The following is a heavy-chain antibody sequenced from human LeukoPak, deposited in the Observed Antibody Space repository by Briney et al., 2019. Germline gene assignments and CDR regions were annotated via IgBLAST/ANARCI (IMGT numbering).Heavy chain of an antibody. V-gene: IGHV5-51*01. CDR3: VRVRAAATIDAFDI. J-gene: IGHJ3*02. CDR1: GYSFTNYW. Sequence: GESLKISCKGSGYSFTNYWIGWVRQMPGKGLEWMGIIYPGDSETRYSPSFQGQVTISADKSISTAYLQWSSLKASDTAMFYCVRVRAAATIDAFDIWGQGTMVTVSS. D-gene: IGHD2-21*01. CDR2: IYPGDSET.